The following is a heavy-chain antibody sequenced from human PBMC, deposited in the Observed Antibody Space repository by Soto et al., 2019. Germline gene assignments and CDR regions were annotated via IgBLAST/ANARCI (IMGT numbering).Heavy chain of an antibody. V-gene: IGHV4-4*07. CDR2: IYTSGTT. CDR3: AREDYYDTGYYVV. Sequence: TLSLTCTVSGRSMSGYYWSWIRQPAGERLEWIGRIYTSGTTDFNPSLKGRVTMSVDTSKNQFSLKLTSVTAADTALYYCAREDYYDTGYYVVWGQGTQVTVSS. J-gene: IGHJ4*02. CDR1: GRSMSGYY. D-gene: IGHD3-9*01.